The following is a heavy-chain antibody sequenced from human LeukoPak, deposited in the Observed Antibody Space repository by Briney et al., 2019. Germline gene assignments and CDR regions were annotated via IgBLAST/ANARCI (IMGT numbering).Heavy chain of an antibody. V-gene: IGHV5-51*01. CDR2: IYPGDSDT. Sequence: MPGESLKISCKASGYTFTGDWIGWVRQLPGKGLEWMGIIYPGDSDTKYNAPFQGQVTISADKSISTAYLQWGSLKASDTATYYCARPALYCSSTVCPPYMDVWGKGTTVTVSS. CDR1: GYTFTGDW. D-gene: IGHD2-2*01. CDR3: ARPALYCSSTVCPPYMDV. J-gene: IGHJ6*03.